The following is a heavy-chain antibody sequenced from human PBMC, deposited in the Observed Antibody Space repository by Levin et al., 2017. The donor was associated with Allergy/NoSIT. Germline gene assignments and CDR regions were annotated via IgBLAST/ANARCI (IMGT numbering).Heavy chain of an antibody. J-gene: IGHJ4*02. CDR1: GFTFSSYW. CDR2: INSDGSNT. D-gene: IGHD6-25*01. CDR3: AKLAGAATISDY. V-gene: IGHV3-74*01. Sequence: PGGSLRLSCAASGFTFSSYWMHWVRQAPGKGLVWVSRINSDGSNTNYADSVKGRFTISRDNAKNTLYLQLNSLRAEDTAVYYCAKLAGAATISDYWGQGTLVTVSS.